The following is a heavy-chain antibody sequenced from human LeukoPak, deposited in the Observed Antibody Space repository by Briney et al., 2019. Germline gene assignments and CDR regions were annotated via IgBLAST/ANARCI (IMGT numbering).Heavy chain of an antibody. CDR1: GFTFSDYW. CDR2: INDDGRST. J-gene: IGHJ4*02. D-gene: IGHD6-13*01. V-gene: IGHV3-74*01. Sequence: PGGSLRLSCAASGFTFSDYWMHWVRQVPGKGLVWVSRINDDGRSTSEAVSVEGRFTISRDNAKNTLYLQMNSLRVEDTAIYYCARSAAGLDYWGQGTPVTVSS. CDR3: ARSAAGLDY.